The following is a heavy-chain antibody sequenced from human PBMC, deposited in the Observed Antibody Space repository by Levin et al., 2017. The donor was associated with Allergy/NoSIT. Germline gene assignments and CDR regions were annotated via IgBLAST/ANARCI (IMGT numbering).Heavy chain of an antibody. CDR3: AKGTFSGYSYGWINY. D-gene: IGHD5-18*01. CDR1: GFTFSSYA. CDR2: ISGSGGST. V-gene: IGHV3-23*01. J-gene: IGHJ4*02. Sequence: GESLKISCAASGFTFSSYAMSWVRQAPGKGLEWVSAISGSGGSTYYADSVKGRFTISRDNSKNTLYLQMNSLRAEDTAVYYCAKGTFSGYSYGWINYWGQGTLVTVSS.